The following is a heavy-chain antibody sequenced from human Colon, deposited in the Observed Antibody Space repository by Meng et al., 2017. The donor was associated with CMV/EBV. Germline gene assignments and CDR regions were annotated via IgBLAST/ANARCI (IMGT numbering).Heavy chain of an antibody. CDR2: MNANRGKT. V-gene: IGHV1-8*01. J-gene: IGHJ5*02. D-gene: IGHD1-26*01. CDR3: ARGGGTGWFDP. Sequence: SCNATRYPYTSSHVSWVRQAAGKGLEWKGWMNANRGKTGYAQKFQDRVAMTRNNSLDTAYMELSSLKSEDTAVYYCARGGGTGWFDPWGQGTLVTVSS. CDR1: RYPYTSSH.